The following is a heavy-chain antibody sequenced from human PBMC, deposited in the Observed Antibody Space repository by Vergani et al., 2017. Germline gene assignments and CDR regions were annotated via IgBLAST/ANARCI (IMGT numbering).Heavy chain of an antibody. D-gene: IGHD6-19*01. CDR1: GASIRSCNYY. V-gene: IGHV4-39*01. Sequence: QLQLQESGPGLVKPSATLSLTCSVSGASIRSCNYYWGWLGQPPGKGLEWIASIYYSGSTYYNPSLKGRFTISVDTSKNQFSLKLSSVTAADTAVYFCARHSTVEWLVKLGWIAPWGQGILVTVSS. CDR2: IYYSGST. J-gene: IGHJ5*02. CDR3: ARHSTVEWLVKLGWIAP.